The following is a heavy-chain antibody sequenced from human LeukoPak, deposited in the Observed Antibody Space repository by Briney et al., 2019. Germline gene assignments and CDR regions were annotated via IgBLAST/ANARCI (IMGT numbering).Heavy chain of an antibody. V-gene: IGHV5-51*01. Sequence: GESLKISCKGSGYSFSSYWIGWVRQMPGKGLEWMGIIHPGDSDTTYSPSFQGQVTISADKSINTAYLHWSSLKTSDTAMYYCARQNTGGSGLYWGQGTLVTVSS. CDR2: IHPGDSDT. CDR3: ARQNTGGSGLY. CDR1: GYSFSSYW. D-gene: IGHD2-8*02. J-gene: IGHJ4*02.